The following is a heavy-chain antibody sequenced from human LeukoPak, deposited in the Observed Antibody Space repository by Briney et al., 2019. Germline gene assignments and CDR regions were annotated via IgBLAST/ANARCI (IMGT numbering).Heavy chain of an antibody. CDR2: IWYDGSNK. J-gene: IGHJ6*02. V-gene: IGHV3-33*01. CDR3: ARDRSPLLGDSSGPYYYYGMDV. CDR1: GFTFSSYG. D-gene: IGHD3-22*01. Sequence: PGRSLRLSCAASGFTFSSYGMHWVRQAPGKGLEWVAVIWYDGSNKYYADSVKGRFTISRDNSKNTLYLQMNSLRAEDTAVYYCARDRSPLLGDSSGPYYYYGMDVWGQGTTVTVSS.